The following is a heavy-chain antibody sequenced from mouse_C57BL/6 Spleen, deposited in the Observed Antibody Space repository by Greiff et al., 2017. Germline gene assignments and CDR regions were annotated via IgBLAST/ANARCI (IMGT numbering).Heavy chain of an antibody. CDR3: ARSVSTVVATPAWFAY. V-gene: IGHV1-7*01. CDR1: GYTFTSYW. J-gene: IGHJ3*01. Sequence: VQLQQSGAELAKPGASVKLSCKASGYTFTSYWMHWVNQRPGQGLEWIGDINPSSGYTKYNQKFQDKATLTADKSSSTAYMQLSSLTYEDSAVYYCARSVSTVVATPAWFAYWGQGTLVTVSA. CDR2: INPSSGYT. D-gene: IGHD1-1*01.